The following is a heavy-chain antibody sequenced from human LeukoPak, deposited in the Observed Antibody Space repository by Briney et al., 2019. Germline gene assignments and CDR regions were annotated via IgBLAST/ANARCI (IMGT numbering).Heavy chain of an antibody. CDR2: ISYDGSNK. J-gene: IGHJ5*02. D-gene: IGHD6-19*01. Sequence: GGSLRLSCAASGFTFSSYAMHWVRQAPGKGLEWVAVISYDGSNKYYADSVKGRFTISRDNSKNTLYLQMNSLRAEDTAVYYCARAVAVAGTDAWGQGTLVTVSS. CDR1: GFTFSSYA. V-gene: IGHV3-30*04. CDR3: ARAVAVAGTDA.